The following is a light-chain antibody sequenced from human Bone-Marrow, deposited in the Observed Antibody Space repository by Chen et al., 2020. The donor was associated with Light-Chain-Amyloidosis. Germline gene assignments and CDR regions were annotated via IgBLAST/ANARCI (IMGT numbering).Light chain of an antibody. J-gene: IGKJ1*01. Sequence: EIVLTQSPGTLSLSPGERATLSCRASQSVSSSYLAWYQQKPGQAPRLLIYGASSRATGIPDRCSGSVSGTDFTLTISRLEPEDFAVYYCQQYGSSPRTFGQGTKVEIK. CDR2: GAS. CDR1: QSVSSSY. CDR3: QQYGSSPRT. V-gene: IGKV3-20*01.